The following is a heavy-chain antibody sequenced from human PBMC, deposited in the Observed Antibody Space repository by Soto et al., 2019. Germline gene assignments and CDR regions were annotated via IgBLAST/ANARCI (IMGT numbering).Heavy chain of an antibody. J-gene: IGHJ4*02. Sequence: GGSLRLSCAASGFTFSSYAMHWVRQAPGKGLEWVAVISYDGSNKYYADSVKGRFTISRDNSKNTLYLQMNSLRAEDTAVYYCAREGATMIVVVTPPLSFWGQGTLVTVSS. CDR1: GFTFSSYA. CDR3: AREGATMIVVVTPPLSF. V-gene: IGHV3-30-3*01. CDR2: ISYDGSNK. D-gene: IGHD3-22*01.